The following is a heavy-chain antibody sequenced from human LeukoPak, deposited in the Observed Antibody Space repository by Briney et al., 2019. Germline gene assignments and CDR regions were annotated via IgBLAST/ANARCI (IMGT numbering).Heavy chain of an antibody. V-gene: IGHV3-7*01. Sequence: PGGSLRLSCAASGFNFSIHWMIWVRQAPGKGLEWVANIPDDGSETNYVDSVKGRFIISRDNAKNLLSLQMSSLREEDTALYYCARGWAAIPDWGQGALVTVSS. CDR1: GFNFSIHW. CDR3: ARGWAAIPD. J-gene: IGHJ1*01. CDR2: IPDDGSET. D-gene: IGHD2-15*01.